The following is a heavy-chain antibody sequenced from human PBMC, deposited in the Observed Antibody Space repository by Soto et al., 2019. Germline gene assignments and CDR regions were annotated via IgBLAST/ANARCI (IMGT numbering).Heavy chain of an antibody. CDR3: ARDTSPYRAARPPNAFDI. D-gene: IGHD6-6*01. V-gene: IGHV1-69*13. CDR2: IIPIFGTA. CDR1: GGTVSSYA. J-gene: IGHJ3*02. Sequence: GASVKVSCKASGGTVSSYAISWVRQAPGPGLEWMGGIIPIFGTANYAQKFQGRVTITADESTSTAYMELSSLRSEDTAVYYCARDTSPYRAARPPNAFDIWGQGTMVTVSS.